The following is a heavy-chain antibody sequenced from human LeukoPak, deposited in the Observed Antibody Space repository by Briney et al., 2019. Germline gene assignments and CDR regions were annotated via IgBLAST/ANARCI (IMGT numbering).Heavy chain of an antibody. J-gene: IGHJ5*02. V-gene: IGHV3-30*04. D-gene: IGHD2-15*01. CDR1: GFTFSSYA. Sequence: GGSLRLSCAASGFTFSSYAMHWVRQAPGKGLEWVAVISYDGSNKYYADSVKGRFTISRDNSKNTLYLQMNSLRAEDTAVYYCARDVVEGAYNWFDPWGQGTLVTVSS. CDR3: ARDVVEGAYNWFDP. CDR2: ISYDGSNK.